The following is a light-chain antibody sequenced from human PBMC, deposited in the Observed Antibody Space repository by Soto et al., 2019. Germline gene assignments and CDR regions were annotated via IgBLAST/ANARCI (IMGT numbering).Light chain of an antibody. CDR2: EVS. V-gene: IGLV2-14*01. CDR1: SSDVGAYNR. Sequence: QSALTQPASVSGSPGQSITISCTGTSSDVGAYNRVSWYQQYPGQAPKVIIYEVSNRPSGVSYRFSGSKSGNTASLTISGLQAEDEADYYCQSYDSSLSGYVFGTGNKVTVL. J-gene: IGLJ1*01. CDR3: QSYDSSLSGYV.